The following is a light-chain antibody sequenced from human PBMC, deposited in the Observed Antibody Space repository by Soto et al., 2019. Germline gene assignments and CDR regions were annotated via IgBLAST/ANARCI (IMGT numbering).Light chain of an antibody. Sequence: QSALTQPPSASGSPGQSVAISCTGTSSDIGAYKFVSWYQQHPGKAPKLIIYEVSIRPSGVPDRFSGSKSGNTASLTVSGLRAEDEADYYCSLYAGTNSVVFGGGTKLTVL. CDR2: EVS. CDR3: SLYAGTNSVV. J-gene: IGLJ2*01. CDR1: SSDIGAYKF. V-gene: IGLV2-8*01.